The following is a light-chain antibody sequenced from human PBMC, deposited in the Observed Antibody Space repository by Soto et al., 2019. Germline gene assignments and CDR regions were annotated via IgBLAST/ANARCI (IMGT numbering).Light chain of an antibody. CDR1: QSVSSN. CDR3: QQYNNWPLT. J-gene: IGKJ4*01. V-gene: IGKV3-15*01. Sequence: EIVMTQSPATLSVSPGERATLSCRASQSVSSNLAWYQQKPGQGPRLLIYGASTRATGIPARFSGSGSGTEFTLNISSLQSEDFAVYYCQQYNNWPLTFGGGSKVEIK. CDR2: GAS.